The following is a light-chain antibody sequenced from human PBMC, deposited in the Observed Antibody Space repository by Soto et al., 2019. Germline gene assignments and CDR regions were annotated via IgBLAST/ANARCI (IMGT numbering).Light chain of an antibody. CDR3: CSYAGSTTLYV. CDR2: EAF. V-gene: IGLV2-23*01. CDR1: SSDVGSYNL. Sequence: QSALTQPASVSGSPGQSITISCTGTSSDVGSYNLVSWYQQHPGTAPKLMVYEAFKRPSGVSNRFSGSKSGDTASLTISGCQAEDEADYYCCSYAGSTTLYVFGTGTKLTVL. J-gene: IGLJ1*01.